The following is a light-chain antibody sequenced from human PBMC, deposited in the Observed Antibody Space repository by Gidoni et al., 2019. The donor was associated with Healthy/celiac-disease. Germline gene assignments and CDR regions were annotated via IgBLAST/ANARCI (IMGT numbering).Light chain of an antibody. CDR2: YDD. J-gene: IGLJ1*01. CDR3: AAWDDSLNGLV. V-gene: IGLV1-36*01. CDR1: SSNIGNND. Sequence: QSVLTQPPSVSEAPRQRVTISCSGSSSNIGNNDVHWYQQLPGKAPKLLIYYDDLLPSGVSDRFSGSKSGTAASLAISGLQSEDEADYYCAAWDDSLNGLVFGTGTKVTVL.